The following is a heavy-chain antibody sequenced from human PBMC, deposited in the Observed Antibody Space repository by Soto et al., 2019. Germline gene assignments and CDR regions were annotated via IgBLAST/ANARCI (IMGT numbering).Heavy chain of an antibody. J-gene: IGHJ4*02. Sequence: QVHLVESGGGVVQPGRSLRLSCAASGFTFSNYGMHWVRQAPGKGLEWVAIKSADERNKQYGDSVKGRFTISRDNSKNTLVLQTISLRREDTAVYFCGKSRAVITLEGAHSHAIHTWGQGTLVTVSS. D-gene: IGHD1-26*01. CDR1: GFTFSNYG. CDR2: KSADERNK. CDR3: GKSRAVITLEGAHSHAIHT. V-gene: IGHV3-30*18.